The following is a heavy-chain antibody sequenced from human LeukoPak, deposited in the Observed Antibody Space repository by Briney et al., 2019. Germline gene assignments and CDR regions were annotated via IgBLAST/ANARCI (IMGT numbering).Heavy chain of an antibody. Sequence: AGGSLRLSCAASGFTFSNNWLHWVRQAPGKGLEWVAHINPDGRDTYYVDSVKGRFTISRDNAQNSMYLQMNSLRVEDTAVYYCTSWGDTTAEYFQRWGQGTLVTVSS. CDR1: GFTFSNNW. J-gene: IGHJ1*01. CDR2: INPDGRDT. V-gene: IGHV3-7*01. CDR3: TSWGDTTAEYFQR. D-gene: IGHD2-21*02.